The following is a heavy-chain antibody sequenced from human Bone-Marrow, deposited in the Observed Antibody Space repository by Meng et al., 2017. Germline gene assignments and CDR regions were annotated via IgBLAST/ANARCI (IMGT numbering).Heavy chain of an antibody. CDR2: INHSGST. CDR3: ARVRIQLWLKGRFDI. J-gene: IGHJ3*02. CDR1: GYSISSGYY. V-gene: IGHV4-38-2*01. Sequence: SETLSLTCAVSGYSISSGYYWGWIRQPPGKGLEWIGEINHSGSTNYNPSLKSRVTISVDTSKNQFSLKLSSVTAADTAVYYCARVRIQLWLKGRFDIWGQGTMVTVSS. D-gene: IGHD5-18*01.